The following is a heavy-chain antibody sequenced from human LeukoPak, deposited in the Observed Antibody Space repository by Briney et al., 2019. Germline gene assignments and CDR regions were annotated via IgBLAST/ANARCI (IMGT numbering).Heavy chain of an antibody. CDR3: ARHGSGWFYFDY. J-gene: IGHJ4*02. Sequence: PSETLSLTCTVSGGSISSYYWSWIRQPPGKGLKWIGYIYYSGSTNYNPSLKSRVTISVDTSKDQFSLKLSSVTAADTAVYYCARHGSGWFYFDYWGQGTLVTVSS. V-gene: IGHV4-59*08. CDR1: GGSISSYY. D-gene: IGHD6-13*01. CDR2: IYYSGST.